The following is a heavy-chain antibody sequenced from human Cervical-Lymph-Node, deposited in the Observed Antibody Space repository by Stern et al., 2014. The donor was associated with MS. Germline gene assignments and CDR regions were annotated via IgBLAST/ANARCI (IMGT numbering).Heavy chain of an antibody. CDR1: GYTFTSFW. CDR3: ARQRYFDY. CDR2: IFPGGSDI. V-gene: IGHV5-51*01. J-gene: IGHJ4*02. Sequence: VQLVESGPEVKRPGESLKISCQASGYTFTSFWLGWRRQMPGKGLEWIAIIFPGGSDIRYSPSFQGQVPISADKSSSPAYLQWNNLKASDTAIYYCARQRYFDYWGQGTLVTVSS.